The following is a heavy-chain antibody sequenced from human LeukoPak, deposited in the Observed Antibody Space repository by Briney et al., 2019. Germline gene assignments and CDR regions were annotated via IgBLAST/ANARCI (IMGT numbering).Heavy chain of an antibody. Sequence: PGGSLRLSCTAPGFTFSTYAMTWVRQAPGKGLEWVAFISYDGSNKYYADSVKGRFTISRDNSNSTLYLQMNSLRAEDTALYYCVKESRLYSSNWYFDFWGQGTLVTVSS. CDR3: VKESRLYSSNWYFDF. D-gene: IGHD6-13*01. J-gene: IGHJ4*02. CDR2: ISYDGSNK. V-gene: IGHV3-30*18. CDR1: GFTFSTYA.